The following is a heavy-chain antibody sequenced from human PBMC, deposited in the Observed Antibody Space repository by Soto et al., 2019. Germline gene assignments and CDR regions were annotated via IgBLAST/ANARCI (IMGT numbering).Heavy chain of an antibody. J-gene: IGHJ5*02. V-gene: IGHV4-30-4*01. Sequence: PSETLSLTCTVSGGSISGGDYYWSWIRQPPGKGLEWIGYIYYSGSTYYNPSLKSRVTISVDTSKNQFSLKLSSVTAADTAVYYCARDRVVPAAPGWFDPWGQGTLVTVSS. CDR3: ARDRVVPAAPGWFDP. CDR1: GGSISGGDYY. CDR2: IYYSGST. D-gene: IGHD2-2*01.